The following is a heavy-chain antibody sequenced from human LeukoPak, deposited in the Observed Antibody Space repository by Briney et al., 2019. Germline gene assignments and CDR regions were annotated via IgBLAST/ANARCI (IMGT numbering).Heavy chain of an antibody. D-gene: IGHD3-9*01. CDR2: IYHSGGT. Sequence: SGTLSLTCAVSGGSISSSNWWSWVRQPPGKGLEWIGEIYHSGGTNYHPSLKSRVTISLDKSNNQFSLKLTSVTAADTAVYYCASSLPILTGQGGFDYWGQGTLVTVSS. CDR3: ASSLPILTGQGGFDY. V-gene: IGHV4-4*02. CDR1: GGSISSSNW. J-gene: IGHJ4*02.